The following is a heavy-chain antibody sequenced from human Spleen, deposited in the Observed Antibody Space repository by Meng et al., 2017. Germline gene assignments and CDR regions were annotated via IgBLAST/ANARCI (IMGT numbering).Heavy chain of an antibody. J-gene: IGHJ4*02. CDR1: GYTLSSDG. Sequence: QGQLVESGGEVKKPGASVKVSCEASGYTLSSDGFSWVRQAPGQGLEWLGWINTYNGRTDYAQKFQDRITMTADTFTRTAYLELRSLRSDDTAVYYCATRGNPYLNCWGQGTLVTVSS. CDR2: INTYNGRT. V-gene: IGHV1-18*01. CDR3: ATRGNPYLNC.